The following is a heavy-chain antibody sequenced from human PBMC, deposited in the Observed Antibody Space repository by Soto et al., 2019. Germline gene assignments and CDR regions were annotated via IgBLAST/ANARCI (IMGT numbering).Heavy chain of an antibody. CDR1: GGTFSSYA. J-gene: IGHJ5*02. Sequence: GASVKVSCKASGGTFSSYAISWVRQAPGQGLEWIGGIIPIFGTANYAQKFQGRVTITADESTSTAYMELSSLRSEDTAVYYCARELATVTTNWFDPWGQGTLVTVSS. CDR3: ARELATVTTNWFDP. CDR2: IIPIFGTA. D-gene: IGHD4-17*01. V-gene: IGHV1-69*13.